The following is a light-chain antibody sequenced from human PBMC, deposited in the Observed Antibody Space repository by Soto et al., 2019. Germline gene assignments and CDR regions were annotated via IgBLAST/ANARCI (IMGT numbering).Light chain of an antibody. V-gene: IGKV1-5*03. J-gene: IGKJ2*01. CDR3: QQYNSS. CDR1: QSISNW. CDR2: KAS. Sequence: DIQMTQSPSTLSASVGDRVTITCRASQSISNWLAWYQQKPGKAPNLLIYKASSLERGVPSRFSGSGSGTEFTLTLSSLQPDDFATYYCQQYNSSFGQATKVDIK.